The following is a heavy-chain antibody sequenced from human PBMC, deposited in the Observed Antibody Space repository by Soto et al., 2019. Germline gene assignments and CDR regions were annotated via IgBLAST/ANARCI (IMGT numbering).Heavy chain of an antibody. J-gene: IGHJ3*02. CDR3: AKFYCISTMCQAPAAKSTGGFEI. Sequence: EPQLLESGGGLGHPGGSLRLSCAASGFTFSSYAMSWVRQAPGKGLEWVAAISGSGVSTYYADSVRGRSTISRDNSKKTVGLQMNSLRAEDTAVYYCAKFYCISTMCQAPAAKSTGGFEIWGHGTLVTVSS. CDR1: GFTFSSYA. V-gene: IGHV3-23*01. CDR2: ISGSGVST. D-gene: IGHD2-2*01.